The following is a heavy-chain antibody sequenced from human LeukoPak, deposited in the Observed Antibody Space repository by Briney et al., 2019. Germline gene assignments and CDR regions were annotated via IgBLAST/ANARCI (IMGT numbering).Heavy chain of an antibody. CDR2: IYYSGST. CDR1: GDSISSYY. V-gene: IGHV4-59*01. D-gene: IGHD3-9*01. CDR3: ARDRNYDILTGYDY. J-gene: IGHJ4*02. Sequence: NASETLSLTCTVSGDSISSYYWNWIRQPPGKGLEWVGYIYYSGSTNYNPSLKSRVTISVDMSKNQFSLKLSSVTAADTAVYYCARDRNYDILTGYDYWGPGTLVTVSS.